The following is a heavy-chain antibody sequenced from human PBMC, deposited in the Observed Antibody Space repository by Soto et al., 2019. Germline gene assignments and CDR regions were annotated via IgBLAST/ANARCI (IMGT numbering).Heavy chain of an antibody. CDR2: ISSHSSTL. D-gene: IGHD6-19*01. J-gene: IGHJ5*02. CDR1: GFTFSSYS. Sequence: LRLSCAASGFTFSSYSMNWVRQAPGKGLEWISYISSHSSTLYYADSVKGRFTISRDNAGNSLYLQMNSLRDEDTAVYYCVRDGSGNLYLNWFDPWGQGTLVTVSS. CDR3: VRDGSGNLYLNWFDP. V-gene: IGHV3-48*02.